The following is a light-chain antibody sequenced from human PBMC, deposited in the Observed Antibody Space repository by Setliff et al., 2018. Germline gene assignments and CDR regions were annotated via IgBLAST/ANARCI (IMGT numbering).Light chain of an antibody. J-gene: IGLJ1*01. CDR2: DVS. V-gene: IGLV2-14*01. Sequence: QSVLTQPASVSGSPGQSITISCTGTSSDVGGYNYVSWYQQHPGKAPKLMIYDVSNRPSGVSNRFSGSKSGNTASLTISGLQAEGEAGYYCCSYTISSTRVFGTGTNVTVL. CDR1: SSDVGGYNY. CDR3: CSYTISSTRV.